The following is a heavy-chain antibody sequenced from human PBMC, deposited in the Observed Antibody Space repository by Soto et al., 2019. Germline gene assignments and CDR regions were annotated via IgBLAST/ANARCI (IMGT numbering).Heavy chain of an antibody. Sequence: GGSLRLSCAVSGITFKEYGMSWVRQTPGKGLQWVAGINWNGGSIGYADSVKGRFTISRDNAKKSLYLQMSSLRAEDTALYYCARSQTTVTSYDYWGQGTLVTVSS. V-gene: IGHV3-20*04. D-gene: IGHD4-17*01. J-gene: IGHJ4*02. CDR2: INWNGGSI. CDR3: ARSQTTVTSYDY. CDR1: GITFKEYG.